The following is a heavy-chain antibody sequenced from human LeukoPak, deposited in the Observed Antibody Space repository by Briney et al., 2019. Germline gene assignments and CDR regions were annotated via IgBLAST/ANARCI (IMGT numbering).Heavy chain of an antibody. CDR1: GYIFTSYW. CDR2: IYPANSDT. CDR3: ARPACSSTSCYLYFQY. J-gene: IGHJ1*01. Sequence: GESLKISCKAPGYIFTSYWIGWVRQMPGKGLEWMAIIYPANSDTRYSPSFQGQVTISADKSISTAYLQWSSLKASDTAMYYCARPACSSTSCYLYFQYWGQGTLVTVSS. D-gene: IGHD2-2*01. V-gene: IGHV5-51*01.